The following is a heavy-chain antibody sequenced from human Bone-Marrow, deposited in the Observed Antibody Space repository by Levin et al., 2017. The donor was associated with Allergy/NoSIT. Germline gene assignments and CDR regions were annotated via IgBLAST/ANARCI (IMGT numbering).Heavy chain of an antibody. Sequence: GESLKISCAASGFTFSSYAMSWVRQAPGKGLEWVSAISGSGGSTYYADSVKGRFTISRDNSKNTLYLQKNSLRAEDEAVYYCAKALVSGMDYDYWGQGTLVTVSS. CDR1: GFTFSSYA. J-gene: IGHJ4*02. D-gene: IGHD1-26*01. V-gene: IGHV3-23*01. CDR3: AKALVSGMDYDY. CDR2: ISGSGGST.